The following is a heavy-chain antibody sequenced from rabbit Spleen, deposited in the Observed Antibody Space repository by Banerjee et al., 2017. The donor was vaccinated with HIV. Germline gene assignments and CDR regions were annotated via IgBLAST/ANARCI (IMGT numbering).Heavy chain of an antibody. V-gene: IGHV1S40*01. J-gene: IGHJ6*01. CDR3: AREVEIYTGYVGYGVPNYGMDL. Sequence: QSLEESGGGLVKPGASLTLTCKASGFSFSSGYDMCWVRQAPGKGLEWIACVYAGSSGSIYYASWAKGRITISKTSSTVTLQMTSLTAADTATYFCAREVEIYTGYVGYGVPNYGMDLWGPGTLVTVS. D-gene: IGHD7-1*01. CDR1: GFSFSSGYD. CDR2: VYAGSSGSI.